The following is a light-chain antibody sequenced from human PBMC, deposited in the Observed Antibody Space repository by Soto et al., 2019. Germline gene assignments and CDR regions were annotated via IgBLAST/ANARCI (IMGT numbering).Light chain of an antibody. V-gene: IGKV1-33*01. CDR3: QQYDNFPYT. CDR2: DAS. CDR1: QDISNY. J-gene: IGKJ2*01. Sequence: DIQMTQSPSSLSASLGDRATITCQASQDISNYLNWYQQKPGKAPRLLIYDASNWETGVPSRFSGSGSGTDFTLTISSLQPEDIATYYCQQYDNFPYTFGQGTKLEIK.